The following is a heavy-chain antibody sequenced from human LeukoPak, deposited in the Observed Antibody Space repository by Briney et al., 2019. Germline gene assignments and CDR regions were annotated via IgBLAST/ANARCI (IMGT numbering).Heavy chain of an antibody. CDR2: INPNSGGT. CDR1: GYPFTSYY. D-gene: IGHD6-13*01. V-gene: IGHV1-2*02. J-gene: IGHJ4*02. CDR3: ARDAFIAAAGYYFDY. Sequence: ASVKVSCKTSGYPFTSYYMHWVRQAPGQGLEWMGWINPNSGGTNYAQKFQGRVTMTRDTSISTTYMELSSLRSDDTAVYYCARDAFIAAAGYYFDYWGQGTLVTVSS.